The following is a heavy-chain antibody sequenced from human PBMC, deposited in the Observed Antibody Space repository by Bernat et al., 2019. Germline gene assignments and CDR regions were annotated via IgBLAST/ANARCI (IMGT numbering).Heavy chain of an antibody. D-gene: IGHD3-10*01. J-gene: IGHJ4*02. CDR3: ARMVQGGIITGFDC. CDR1: GYTFTGYY. V-gene: IGHV1-2*06. Sequence: QVQLVQSGAEVKKPGASVKVSCKASGYTFTGYYMHWVRQAPGQGLEWMGRINPNSGGTNYAQKFKGRVTMTRDTSISTAYMELSRLRSDDTAVYYCARMVQGGIITGFDCWGQGTLVTVSS. CDR2: INPNSGGT.